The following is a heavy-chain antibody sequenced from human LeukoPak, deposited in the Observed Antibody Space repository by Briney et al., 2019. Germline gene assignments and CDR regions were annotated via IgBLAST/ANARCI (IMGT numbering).Heavy chain of an antibody. J-gene: IGHJ4*02. D-gene: IGHD3-10*01. CDR3: ARDSAPLSSAGQDFDY. V-gene: IGHV3-33*01. Sequence: PGGSLRLSCAASGFTFSSYGMDWVRQAPGKGLEWVSVIWCDGSNKYYADSVKGRFTISRDISKNTLYLQMNSLRAEDTAVYYCARDSAPLSSAGQDFDYWGQGTLVTVSS. CDR2: IWCDGSNK. CDR1: GFTFSSYG.